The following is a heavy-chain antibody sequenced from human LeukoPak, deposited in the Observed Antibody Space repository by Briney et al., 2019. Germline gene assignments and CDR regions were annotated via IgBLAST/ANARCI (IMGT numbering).Heavy chain of an antibody. V-gene: IGHV3-11*01. CDR1: GFTFSDYY. D-gene: IGHD1-26*01. Sequence: PGGSLRLSCAASGFTFSDYYMSWIRQAPGKGLEWISYINSSGSIIFYADSVKGRFTISRDNAKNSLYLQMNSLRAEDTALYYCARDPSGSYGFFDYWGQGTLVTVSS. J-gene: IGHJ4*02. CDR2: INSSGSII. CDR3: ARDPSGSYGFFDY.